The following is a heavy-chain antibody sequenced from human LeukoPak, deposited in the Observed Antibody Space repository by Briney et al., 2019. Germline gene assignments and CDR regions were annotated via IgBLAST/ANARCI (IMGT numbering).Heavy chain of an antibody. D-gene: IGHD4-11*01. J-gene: IGHJ4*02. CDR3: AREDHSKYEY. CDR2: IKQDGSEK. Sequence: PGGSLRLSCVASGFTFSSYWMSWVRQAPGKGPEWVASIKQDGSEKFYADSVKGRFTISKDNTKNSLSLQMNSLRAEDTAVYYCAREDHSKYEYWGQGTLVTVSS. V-gene: IGHV3-7*01. CDR1: GFTFSSYW.